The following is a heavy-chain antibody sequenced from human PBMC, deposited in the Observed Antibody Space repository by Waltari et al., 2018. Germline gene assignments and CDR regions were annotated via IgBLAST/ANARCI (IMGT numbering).Heavy chain of an antibody. D-gene: IGHD1-26*01. CDR3: ATDSPDVVGATMAFDI. V-gene: IGHV1-24*01. Sequence: QVQLVQSGAEVKKPGASVKVSCKVSGYTLTELSMPWVRQAPGKGLEWMGGCDPEDGETIYAQKFKGRVTMTEDTSTDTAYMELSSLRSEDTAVYYCATDSPDVVGATMAFDIWGQGTMVTVSS. CDR1: GYTLTELS. J-gene: IGHJ3*02. CDR2: CDPEDGET.